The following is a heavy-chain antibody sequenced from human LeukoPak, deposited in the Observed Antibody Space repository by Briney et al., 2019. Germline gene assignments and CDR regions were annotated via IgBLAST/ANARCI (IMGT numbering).Heavy chain of an antibody. CDR2: INPNSGGT. Sequence: SVKVSCKASGYTFTSYGISWVRQAPGQGLEWMGWINPNSGGTNYAQKFQGRVTMTRDTSISTAYMELSRLRSDDTAVYYCARDIKESSGFVDYWGQGTLVTVSS. J-gene: IGHJ4*02. CDR3: ARDIKESSGFVDY. V-gene: IGHV1-2*02. CDR1: GYTFTSYG. D-gene: IGHD6-19*01.